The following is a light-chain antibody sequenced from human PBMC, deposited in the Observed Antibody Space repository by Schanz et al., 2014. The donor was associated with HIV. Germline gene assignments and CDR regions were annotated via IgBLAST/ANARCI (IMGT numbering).Light chain of an antibody. CDR2: EDT. V-gene: IGLV6-57*04. CDR1: SGLITAHF. CDR3: QTYADNTVI. Sequence: NFMLTQPRSVSVSPGRTVTISCTRSSGLITAHFVNWYQQRPGSAPTTVIYEDTQRPSGVPDRFSGSMDTSSNSASLTISRLRTEDEADYYCQTYADNTVIFGGGTKLTVL. J-gene: IGLJ2*01.